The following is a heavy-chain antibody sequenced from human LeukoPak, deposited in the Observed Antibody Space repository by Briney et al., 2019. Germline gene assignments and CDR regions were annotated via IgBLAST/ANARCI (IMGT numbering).Heavy chain of an antibody. D-gene: IGHD2-15*01. CDR2: INPNSGGT. J-gene: IGHJ4*02. CDR1: GYTFTGYY. CDR3: ARDRPPSWSTDY. Sequence: ASVKVSCKASGYTFTGYYMHWVRQAPGQGLEWMGRINPNSGGTNYAQKVQGRVTMTRDTSISTAYMELSRLRSDDTAVYYCARDRPPSWSTDYWGQGTLVTVSS. V-gene: IGHV1-2*06.